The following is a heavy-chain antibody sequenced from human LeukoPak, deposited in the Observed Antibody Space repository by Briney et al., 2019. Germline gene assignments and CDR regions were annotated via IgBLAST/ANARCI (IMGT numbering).Heavy chain of an antibody. D-gene: IGHD2-2*01. CDR2: INPNSGGT. CDR1: GYNFTDYY. J-gene: IGHJ5*02. Sequence: ASVKVSCKASGYNFTDYYMHWVRQAPGQGLEWMGWINPNSGGTNYAQKFQGRVTMTRDTSISTAYMELSRLRSDDTAVYYCARTYCSSTSCYVNWFDPWGQGTLVTVSS. CDR3: ARTYCSSTSCYVNWFDP. V-gene: IGHV1-2*02.